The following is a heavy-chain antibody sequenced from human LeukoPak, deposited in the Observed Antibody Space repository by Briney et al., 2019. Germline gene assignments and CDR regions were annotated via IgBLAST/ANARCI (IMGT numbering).Heavy chain of an antibody. V-gene: IGHV3-7*01. CDR2: IKQDGSEK. CDR3: ARVGPSQALDY. Sequence: GGSLRLSCAASGFTFSSYWMSWVRQAPGKGLEWVANIKQDGSEKYYVDSVKGRFTISRDNARNSLYLQMNSLRAEDTAVYYCARVGPSQALDYWGQGTLVTVSS. J-gene: IGHJ4*02. D-gene: IGHD3-10*01. CDR1: GFTFSSYW.